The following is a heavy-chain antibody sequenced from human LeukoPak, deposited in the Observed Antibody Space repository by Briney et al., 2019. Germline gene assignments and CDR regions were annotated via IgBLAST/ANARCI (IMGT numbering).Heavy chain of an antibody. CDR2: ISYDGTNG. D-gene: IGHD1-26*01. CDR3: VREVTSGSFDY. V-gene: IGHV3-30*04. J-gene: IGHJ4*02. CDR1: GFTFSSFA. Sequence: PGGSLRLSCAASGFTFSSFAMHWVRQAPGRGLEWVTVISYDGTNGYYAGFVKGRFTISRDNSQYTLYVQMSSLRPEDTAVYYCVREVTSGSFDYWGQGTLVTVSS.